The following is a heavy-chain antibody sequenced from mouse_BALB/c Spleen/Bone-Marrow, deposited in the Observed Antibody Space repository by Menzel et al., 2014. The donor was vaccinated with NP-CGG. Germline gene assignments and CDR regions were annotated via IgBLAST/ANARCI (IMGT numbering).Heavy chain of an antibody. Sequence: QVQLQQSGAELVRPGTLVKVSCKASGYAFTNYLIEWVKQRPGQGLEWIGVINPGSGGTNYNEKFKGKATLTADKSSSTAFVQLSSLTSDASAVYFCARGDYRYDGFAYWGQGTLVTVSA. CDR2: INPGSGGT. J-gene: IGHJ3*01. D-gene: IGHD2-14*01. V-gene: IGHV1-54*01. CDR3: ARGDYRYDGFAY. CDR1: GYAFTNYL.